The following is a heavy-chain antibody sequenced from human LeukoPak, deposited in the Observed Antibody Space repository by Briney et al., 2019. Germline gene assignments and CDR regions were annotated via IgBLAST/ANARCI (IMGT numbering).Heavy chain of an antibody. Sequence: SETLSLTCAVYGGSFSGYYWSWIRQPPGKGLEWIGYIYYSGSTYYNPSLKSRVTISVDTSKNQFSLKLSSVTAADTAVYYCARSAFIVVVTAPSYYFDYWGQGTLVTVSS. CDR2: IYYSGST. D-gene: IGHD2-21*02. CDR3: ARSAFIVVVTAPSYYFDY. J-gene: IGHJ4*02. V-gene: IGHV4-34*09. CDR1: GGSFSGYY.